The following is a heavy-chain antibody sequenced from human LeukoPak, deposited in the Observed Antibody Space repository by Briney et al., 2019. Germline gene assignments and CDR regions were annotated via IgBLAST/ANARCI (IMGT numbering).Heavy chain of an antibody. CDR1: GYTFTGYY. J-gene: IGHJ4*02. D-gene: IGHD3-10*01. V-gene: IGHV1-2*02. Sequence: GASVKVSCKASGYTFTGYYMHWVRQAPGQGLEWMGWINPNSGGTNYAQKFQGRVTMTRDTSINTAYMELSRLRSDDTAVYYCARAASSYYYGSDNYFDYWGQGTLVTVSS. CDR2: INPNSGGT. CDR3: ARAASSYYYGSDNYFDY.